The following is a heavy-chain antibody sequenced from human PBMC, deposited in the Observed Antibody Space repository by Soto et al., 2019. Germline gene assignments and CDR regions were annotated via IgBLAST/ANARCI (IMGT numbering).Heavy chain of an antibody. V-gene: IGHV3-11*01. CDR2: ISSSGSTI. CDR3: SSANYDFWGGVTRGGRINYYYMVV. Sequence: QVQLVESGGGLVKPGGSLRLSCAASGFTFSDYYMSWIRQAPGKGLEWVSYISSSGSTIYYADSVKGRFTISRDNDKISLDLQMISLRAEDTDVYDGSSANYDFWGGVTRGGRINYYYMVVWVKGTTVTVSS. CDR1: GFTFSDYY. D-gene: IGHD3-3*01. J-gene: IGHJ6*03.